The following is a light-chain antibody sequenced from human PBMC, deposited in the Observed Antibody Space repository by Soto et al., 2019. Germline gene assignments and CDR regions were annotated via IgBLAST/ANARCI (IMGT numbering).Light chain of an antibody. J-gene: IGLJ3*02. V-gene: IGLV2-11*01. CDR3: CSYAGFYTLV. CDR1: GNDVGAYNY. CDR2: DVT. Sequence: QSALTQPRSVSGSPGQSVTISCTGTGNDVGAYNYVSWYQVHPGKAPKLIIYDVTKRPSGVPDRFSGSKSGNTASLTISGLQAEDESEYYCCSYAGFYTLVFGGGTKVTVL.